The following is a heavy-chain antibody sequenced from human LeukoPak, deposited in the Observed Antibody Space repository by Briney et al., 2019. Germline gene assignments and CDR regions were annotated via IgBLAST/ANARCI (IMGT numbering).Heavy chain of an antibody. J-gene: IGHJ4*02. CDR3: ARTIFGVAEGDY. D-gene: IGHD3-3*01. CDR2: IYSGGST. CDR1: GFTVSSNY. Sequence: GGSLRLSCAASGFTVSSNYMSWVRQAPGKGLEWVSVIYSGGSTYYADSVKGRFTISRDNSKNTLYLQMNSLRAEDTAVYYCARTIFGVAEGDYWGQGTLVTVSS. V-gene: IGHV3-53*01.